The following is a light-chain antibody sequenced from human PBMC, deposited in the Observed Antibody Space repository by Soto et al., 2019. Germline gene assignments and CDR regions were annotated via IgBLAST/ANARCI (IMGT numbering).Light chain of an antibody. Sequence: QSVLTQPASVSGSPGQSITISCTGTSSDVGVYNYVSWYQHHPGKAPKLMIYDVSNRPSGVSNRFSGSKSDNTASLTISGLQAEDEADYYCSSYTSSSTWVFGGGTKLTVL. CDR2: DVS. CDR3: SSYTSSSTWV. CDR1: SSDVGVYNY. J-gene: IGLJ3*02. V-gene: IGLV2-14*01.